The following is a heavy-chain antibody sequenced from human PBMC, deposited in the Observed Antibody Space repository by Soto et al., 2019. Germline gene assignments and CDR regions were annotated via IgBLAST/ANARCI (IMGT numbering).Heavy chain of an antibody. J-gene: IGHJ6*02. V-gene: IGHV1-69*01. CDR1: GGTISSYS. CDR3: ARDLGGAAAGSYGMDV. Sequence: VASVNGSCKCAGGTISSYSISWVRQAPGQGLEWMGGIIPIFGTANYAQKFQGRVTITADESTSTAYMELSSLRSEDTAVYYCARDLGGAAAGSYGMDVWGQGTTVTVPS. CDR2: IIPIFGTA. D-gene: IGHD6-13*01.